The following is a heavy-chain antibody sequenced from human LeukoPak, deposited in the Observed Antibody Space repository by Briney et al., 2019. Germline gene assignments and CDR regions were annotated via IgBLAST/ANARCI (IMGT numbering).Heavy chain of an antibody. V-gene: IGHV3-13*01. CDR3: ARGVKTYYYDSSGYYYDY. CDR2: IGTAGDT. Sequence: GGSLRLSCAASGFTFSSYDMHWVRQATGKGLEWVSAIGTAGDTYYPGSVKGRFTISRENAKNSLYLQMNSLRAGDTAVYYCARGVKTYYYDSSGYYYDYWGQGTLVTVS. J-gene: IGHJ4*02. D-gene: IGHD3-22*01. CDR1: GFTFSSYD.